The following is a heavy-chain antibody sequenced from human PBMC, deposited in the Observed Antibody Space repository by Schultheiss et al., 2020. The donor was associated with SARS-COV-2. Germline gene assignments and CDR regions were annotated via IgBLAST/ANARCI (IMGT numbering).Heavy chain of an antibody. Sequence: ASVKVSCKASGYTFTSYDINWVRQATGQGLEWMGWMNPNSGNTGYAQKFQGRVTMTRNTSISTAYMELSSLRSEDTAVYYCAREQDSSSWYSGYYYGMDVWGQGTTVTVSS. J-gene: IGHJ6*02. V-gene: IGHV1-8*01. D-gene: IGHD6-13*01. CDR1: GYTFTSYD. CDR2: MNPNSGNT. CDR3: AREQDSSSWYSGYYYGMDV.